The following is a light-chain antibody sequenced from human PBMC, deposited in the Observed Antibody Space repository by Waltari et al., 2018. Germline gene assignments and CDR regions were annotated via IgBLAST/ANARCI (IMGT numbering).Light chain of an antibody. V-gene: IGLV2-23*02. CDR2: EVS. CDR1: SSDVGSYNP. CDR3: CSYAGSSTFVV. J-gene: IGLJ2*01. Sequence: QSALTQPASVSGSPGQSITISCTGTSSDVGSYNPFPWYEQHPGKAPKFMIYEVSKRPSGVSNRFSGSKSGNTASLTISGLQAEDEADYYCCSYAGSSTFVVFGGGTKLTVL.